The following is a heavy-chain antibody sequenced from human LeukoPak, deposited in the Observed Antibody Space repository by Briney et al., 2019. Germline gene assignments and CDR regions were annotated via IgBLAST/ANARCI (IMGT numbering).Heavy chain of an antibody. CDR1: GFTFSSYI. V-gene: IGHV3-21*01. CDR2: ISSSSDYI. J-gene: IGHJ4*02. Sequence: SGGSLRLSCAASGFTFSSYIMDWVRQAPGKGLEWVSSISSSSDYIYYVDSVKGRFTISRDNAKKSLYLQMNSLRAEDTAVYYCARGNIKFDYWGQGTLVTVSS. CDR3: ARGNIKFDY.